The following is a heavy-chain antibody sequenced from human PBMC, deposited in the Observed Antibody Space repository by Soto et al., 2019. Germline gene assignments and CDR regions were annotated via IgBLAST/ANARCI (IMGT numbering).Heavy chain of an antibody. CDR1: GGSISSSSYY. D-gene: IGHD1-1*01. J-gene: IGHJ4*02. CDR2: IYYSGST. Sequence: SETLSLTCTVSGGSISSSSYYWGWIRQPPGKGLEWIGSIYYSGSTYYNPSLKSRVTISVDTSKNQFSLKLSSVTAADTAVYYCARVYNPVDYWGQGTLVTVSS. V-gene: IGHV4-39*01. CDR3: ARVYNPVDY.